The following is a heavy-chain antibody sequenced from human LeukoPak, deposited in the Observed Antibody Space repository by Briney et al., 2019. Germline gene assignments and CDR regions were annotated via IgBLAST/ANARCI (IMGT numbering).Heavy chain of an antibody. D-gene: IGHD3-3*01. V-gene: IGHV1-46*01. Sequence: ASVKVSCKASGYTFTSYYMHWVRQAPGQGLEWMGIINPSGGSTSYAQKFQGRVTMTRDTSTSTVYMELSSLRSEDTAVYYCARARAYDFWSGYPDYWGQGTLVTVSS. CDR3: ARARAYDFWSGYPDY. J-gene: IGHJ4*02. CDR2: INPSGGST. CDR1: GYTFTSYY.